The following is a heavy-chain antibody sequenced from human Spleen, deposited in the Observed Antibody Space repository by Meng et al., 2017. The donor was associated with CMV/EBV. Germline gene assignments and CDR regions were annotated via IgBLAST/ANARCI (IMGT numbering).Heavy chain of an antibody. Sequence: GSISSSHLWTWVSQVPRKGLEWIGEIYHSGSTNYNPSLKSRVTISVDTSKNQFSLKLSSVTAADTAVYYCARGIPFGRYPYNWFDPWGQGTLVTVSS. CDR2: IYHSGST. J-gene: IGHJ5*02. D-gene: IGHD3-16*02. CDR1: GSISSSHL. V-gene: IGHV4-4*02. CDR3: ARGIPFGRYPYNWFDP.